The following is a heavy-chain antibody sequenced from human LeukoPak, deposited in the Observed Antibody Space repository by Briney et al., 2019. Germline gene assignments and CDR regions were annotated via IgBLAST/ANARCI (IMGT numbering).Heavy chain of an antibody. J-gene: IGHJ4*02. V-gene: IGHV3-43D*03. Sequence: GGSLRLSCAASGFTFDDYAMHWVRQAPGKGLEWVSLISWDGGSTYYADSVKGRFTISRDNSKNSLYLQMNSLRAEDTALYYCAKDKAQAYYAPGSLVLWGQGTLVTVSS. CDR3: AKDKAQAYYAPGSLVL. D-gene: IGHD3-10*01. CDR1: GFTFDDYA. CDR2: ISWDGGST.